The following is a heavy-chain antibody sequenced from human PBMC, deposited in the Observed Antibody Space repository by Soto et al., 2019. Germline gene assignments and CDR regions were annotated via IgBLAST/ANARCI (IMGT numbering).Heavy chain of an antibody. V-gene: IGHV1-8*01. D-gene: IGHD4-17*01. CDR2: MNPKSGYT. CDR1: GYTFTRYD. CDR3: ARTDGDLDY. J-gene: IGHJ4*01. Sequence: QVQLVQSGAEVKKPGASVKVSCKTSGYTFTRYDINWVRQATGQGLEWMGWMNPKSGYTGSAQRFQGRITMTRDTSMSTAYRGLSSLSSEDTAMYYCARTDGDLDYWGQGTLVTVSS.